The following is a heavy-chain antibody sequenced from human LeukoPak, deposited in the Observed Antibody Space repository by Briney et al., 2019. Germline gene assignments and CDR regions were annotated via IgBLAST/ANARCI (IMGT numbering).Heavy chain of an antibody. CDR2: IIPIFGTA. V-gene: IGHV1-69*13. CDR1: GGTFSSYA. Sequence: GASVKVSCKASGGTFSSYAISWVRQAPGQGLEWMGGIIPIFGTANYARKFQGRVTITADESTSTAYMELSSLRSEDTAVYYCARGSVVVRLRGPLDYWGQGTLVTVSS. CDR3: ARGSVVVRLRGPLDY. J-gene: IGHJ4*02. D-gene: IGHD2-21*01.